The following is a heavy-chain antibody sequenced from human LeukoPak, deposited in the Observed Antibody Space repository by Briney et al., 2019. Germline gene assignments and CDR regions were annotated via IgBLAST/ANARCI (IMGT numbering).Heavy chain of an antibody. D-gene: IGHD2-15*01. CDR1: GGSFSGYY. CDR2: INHSGST. V-gene: IGHV4-34*01. CDR3: ARRLGRLPLWNWFDP. J-gene: IGHJ5*02. Sequence: SSETLFLTCAVYGGSFSGYYWSWIRQPPGKGLEWIGEINHSGSTNYNPSLKSRVTISVDTSKTQFSLKLSSVTAADTAVYYCARRLGRLPLWNWFDPWGQGTLVTVSS.